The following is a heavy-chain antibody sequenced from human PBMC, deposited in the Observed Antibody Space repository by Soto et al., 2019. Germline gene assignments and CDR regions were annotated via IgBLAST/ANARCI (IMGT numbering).Heavy chain of an antibody. Sequence: SSETLSLTCTVSGGSISSGDYYWSWVRQPPGKGLEWIGYIYYSGSTYYNPSLKSRVTISVDTSKNQFSLKLSSVTAADTAVYYCARDQRHNWFDPWGQGTLVTVSS. CDR1: GGSISSGDYY. CDR2: IYYSGST. CDR3: ARDQRHNWFDP. D-gene: IGHD6-25*01. V-gene: IGHV4-30-4*01. J-gene: IGHJ5*02.